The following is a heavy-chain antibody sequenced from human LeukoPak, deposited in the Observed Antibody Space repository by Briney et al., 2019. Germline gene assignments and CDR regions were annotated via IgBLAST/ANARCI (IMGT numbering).Heavy chain of an antibody. V-gene: IGHV3-13*01. D-gene: IGHD4-17*01. J-gene: IGHJ4*02. CDR3: ARDRLTTVTTFHFDY. CDR2: FGSAGDT. Sequence: GGSLRLSCATSGFPFSAYDMHWVRQAPGKGLEWVSAFGSAGDTYYPGAVKGRFTISRDYAKNSLFLQMSSLRAEDTAMYYCARDRLTTVTTFHFDYWGQGTLVTVSS. CDR1: GFPFSAYD.